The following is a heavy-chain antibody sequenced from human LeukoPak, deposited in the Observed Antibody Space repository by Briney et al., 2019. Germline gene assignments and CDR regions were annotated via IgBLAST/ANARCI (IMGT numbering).Heavy chain of an antibody. J-gene: IGHJ4*02. CDR1: GGSISSYY. Sequence: PSETLSLTCTVSGGSISSYYWNWIRQPPGKGPEWIGCISDTGTTKYNPAFKSRVTISVDTSKNQSSLKLTSVTAADTAVYFCATGYYEPFEKWGQGTLVSVSS. CDR3: ATGYYEPFEK. CDR2: ISDTGTT. D-gene: IGHD3-22*01. V-gene: IGHV4-59*01.